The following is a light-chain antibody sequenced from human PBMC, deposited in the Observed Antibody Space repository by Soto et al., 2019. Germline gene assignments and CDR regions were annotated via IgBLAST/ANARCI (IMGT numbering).Light chain of an antibody. J-gene: IGKJ4*01. CDR1: QSVNNY. V-gene: IGKV3-11*01. CDR3: QHRIDWPLT. CDR2: DAS. Sequence: EIVLTQSPATLSLSPGERATLSCRASQSVNNYLAWYQQTPGQAPRLLIYDASTRATGIPARFSGSGSGTDFTLTISRLEPEDFAVYYCQHRIDWPLTFGGGTKVDIK.